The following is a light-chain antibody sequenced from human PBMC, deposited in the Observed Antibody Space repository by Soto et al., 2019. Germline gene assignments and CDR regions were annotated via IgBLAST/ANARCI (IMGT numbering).Light chain of an antibody. Sequence: QSVLTHPPSASGTPCQRVTISCSGSSSNIGSNTVNWYQQLPGTAPKLLIYSNNQRPSGVPDRFSGSKSGTSASLAISGLQSEDEADYYCAAWDDSLNGYVFGTGTKSPS. CDR1: SSNIGSNT. CDR2: SNN. J-gene: IGLJ1*01. CDR3: AAWDDSLNGYV. V-gene: IGLV1-44*01.